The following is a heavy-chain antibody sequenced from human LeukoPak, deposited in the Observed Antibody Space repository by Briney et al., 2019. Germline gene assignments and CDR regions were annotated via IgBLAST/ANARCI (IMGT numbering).Heavy chain of an antibody. CDR2: INHSGST. CDR1: GFTFSSYA. CDR3: AIQNYCSGGSCYNR. Sequence: GSLRLSCAASGFTFSSYAMSWVRQPPGKGLEWIGEINHSGSTNYNPSLKSRVTISVDTSKNQFSLKLSSVTAADTAVYYCAIQNYCSGGSCYNRWGQGTLVTVSS. J-gene: IGHJ4*02. V-gene: IGHV4-34*08. D-gene: IGHD2-15*01.